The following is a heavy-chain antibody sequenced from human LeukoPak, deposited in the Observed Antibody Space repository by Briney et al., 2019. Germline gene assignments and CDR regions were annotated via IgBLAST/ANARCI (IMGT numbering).Heavy chain of an antibody. CDR1: GYSFTSYW. V-gene: IGHV1-69*01. J-gene: IGHJ4*02. Sequence: KISCKGSGYSFTSYWIGWVRQAPGQGLEWMGGIIPIFGTANYAQKFQGRITITADESTSTAYMELSSLRSEDTAVYYCARDPYYYDSSGYDYWGQGTLVTVSS. CDR3: ARDPYYYDSSGYDY. CDR2: IIPIFGTA. D-gene: IGHD3-22*01.